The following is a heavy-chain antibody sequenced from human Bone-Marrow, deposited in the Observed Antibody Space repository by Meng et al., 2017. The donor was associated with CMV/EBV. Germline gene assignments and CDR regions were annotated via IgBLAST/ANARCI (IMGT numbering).Heavy chain of an antibody. CDR1: GFTFSNSG. D-gene: IGHD1-1*01. CDR3: ATEGDSWNDGTTD. V-gene: IGHV3-30-3*01. J-gene: IGHJ4*02. Sequence: GESLKISCGASGFTFSNSGMHWVRQAPGKGLEWVAIISYDGSNKYYADSVKGRFTISRDNSRDTLYLQMNSLRNEDTAVYYCATEGDSWNDGTTDWGQGTLVTFSS. CDR2: ISYDGSNK.